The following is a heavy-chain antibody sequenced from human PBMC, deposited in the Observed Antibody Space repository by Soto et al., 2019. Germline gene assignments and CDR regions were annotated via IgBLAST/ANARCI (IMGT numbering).Heavy chain of an antibody. CDR1: GFTLGTSP. Sequence: EVQMLESGGGLVQPGGSLRLSCAASGFTLGTSPMSWVRQSPGRGLEWVSAIHDSGGSTYYADSVKGRFTVSRDNSKNTLYLQMNSLRAEDTAIYYCAKVDWYAVTFFWGQGSWSPSPQ. J-gene: IGHJ1*01. CDR2: IHDSGGST. D-gene: IGHD3-9*01. CDR3: AKVDWYAVTFF. V-gene: IGHV3-23*01.